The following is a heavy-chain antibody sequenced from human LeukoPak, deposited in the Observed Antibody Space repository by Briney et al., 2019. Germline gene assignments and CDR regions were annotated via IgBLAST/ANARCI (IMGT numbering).Heavy chain of an antibody. CDR2: VSGNGGST. V-gene: IGHV3-23*01. Sequence: GGSLRLSCAASGFTFRSYAMSWVRQAPGKGLEWVSGVSGNGGSTYYVDSVKGRFTISRDNSKNTLYLQMNSLRSDDTAVYYCARALRRDSSSSDYYYYGMDVWGQGTTVTASS. CDR1: GFTFRSYA. CDR3: ARALRRDSSSSDYYYYGMDV. D-gene: IGHD6-6*01. J-gene: IGHJ6*02.